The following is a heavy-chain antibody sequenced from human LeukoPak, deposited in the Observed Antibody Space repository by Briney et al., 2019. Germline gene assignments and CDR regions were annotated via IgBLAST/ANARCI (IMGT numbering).Heavy chain of an antibody. Sequence: GGSLRLSCAASGFTFSRYGMHWVRQAPGKGREWVTAISYDGSNKYYADPVKGRFTISRDNSKNTLYVQMNSLRAEDTAVYYCAKEGYSRGYYSYYYMDVWGKGTTVTVSS. D-gene: IGHD6-13*01. V-gene: IGHV3-30*04. J-gene: IGHJ6*03. CDR1: GFTFSRYG. CDR2: ISYDGSNK. CDR3: AKEGYSRGYYSYYYMDV.